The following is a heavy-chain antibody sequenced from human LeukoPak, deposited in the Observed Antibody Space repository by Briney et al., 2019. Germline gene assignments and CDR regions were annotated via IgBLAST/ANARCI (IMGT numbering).Heavy chain of an antibody. D-gene: IGHD3-10*01. J-gene: IGHJ4*02. V-gene: IGHV4-39*01. CDR3: ARQCRTSRYGSGSYYQYYFDY. Sequence: SETLSLTCTVSGGSISSSSYYWGWIRQPPGKGLEWIGSIYYSGSTYYNPSLKSRVTISVDTSKNQFSLKLSSVTAADTAVYYCARQCRTSRYGSGSYYQYYFDYWGQGTLVTVSS. CDR2: IYYSGST. CDR1: GGSISSSSYY.